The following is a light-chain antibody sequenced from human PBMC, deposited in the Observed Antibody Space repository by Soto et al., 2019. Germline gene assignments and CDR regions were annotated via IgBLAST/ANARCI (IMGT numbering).Light chain of an antibody. Sequence: SYELTQPPSVSVAPGQTAMITCGGHNIGSESVHWYQQKPGQAPVLVVCDDADRPSGIPERFSGYNSGNTATLTISRVEAGDEADYYCQVWDSSSDNHVFGMGTKVTVL. J-gene: IGLJ1*01. CDR2: DDA. CDR3: QVWDSSSDNHV. CDR1: NIGSES. V-gene: IGLV3-21*02.